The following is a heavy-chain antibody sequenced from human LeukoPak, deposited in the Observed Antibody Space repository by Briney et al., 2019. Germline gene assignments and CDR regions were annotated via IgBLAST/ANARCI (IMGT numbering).Heavy chain of an antibody. D-gene: IGHD2-2*01. CDR1: GYSISSGYY. Sequence: SETLSLTCAVSGYSISSGYYWGWIRQPPAKGLEWIGSIYHSGSTYYNPSLKSRVTISVDTSKNQFSLKLSSVTAADTAVYYCARQLGYCSSTSCLLYWFDPWGQGTLVTVSS. CDR2: IYHSGST. V-gene: IGHV4-38-2*01. J-gene: IGHJ5*02. CDR3: ARQLGYCSSTSCLLYWFDP.